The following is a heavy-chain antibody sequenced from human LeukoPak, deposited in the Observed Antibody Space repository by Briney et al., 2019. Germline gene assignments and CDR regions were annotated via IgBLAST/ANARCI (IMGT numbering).Heavy chain of an antibody. D-gene: IGHD2-15*01. V-gene: IGHV3-48*04. CDR1: GFTFTSYS. CDR2: ISSSSSTI. Sequence: GGSLRLSCAASGFTFTSYSMNWVRQAPGKGLEWVSYISSSSSTIYYADPVKGRFTISRDNAKSSLHLQMNSLSAEDTAVYYCATSGGHPKGFDFWGQGTLVTVSS. J-gene: IGHJ4*02. CDR3: ATSGGHPKGFDF.